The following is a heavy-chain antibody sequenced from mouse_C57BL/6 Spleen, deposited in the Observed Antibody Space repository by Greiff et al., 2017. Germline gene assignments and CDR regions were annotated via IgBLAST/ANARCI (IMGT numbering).Heavy chain of an antibody. CDR2: FYPGSGSI. J-gene: IGHJ2*01. Sequence: QVHVKQSGAELVKPGASVKLSCKASGYTFTEYTIHWVKQRSGQGLEWIGWFYPGSGSIKYNEKFKDKATLTADKSSSTVYMELSRLTSEDSAVYFGAGYYYGSSHYFDYWGQGTTLTVSS. D-gene: IGHD1-1*01. V-gene: IGHV1-62-2*01. CDR3: AGYYYGSSHYFDY. CDR1: GYTFTEYT.